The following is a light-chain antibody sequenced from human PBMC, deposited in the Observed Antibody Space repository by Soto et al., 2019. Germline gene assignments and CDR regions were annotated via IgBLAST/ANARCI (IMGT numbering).Light chain of an antibody. CDR3: QQYGSSPLT. CDR2: DAS. V-gene: IGKV3-20*01. J-gene: IGKJ4*01. Sequence: EIVLTQSPGTLSLSPGERVTLSCRASQSVSSSYLAWYQQKPGQAPRLVINDASRRATGIPDRFSGSGSGTDFTLTISRLEPEDCAVYYCQQYGSSPLTFGGGTKVEIK. CDR1: QSVSSSY.